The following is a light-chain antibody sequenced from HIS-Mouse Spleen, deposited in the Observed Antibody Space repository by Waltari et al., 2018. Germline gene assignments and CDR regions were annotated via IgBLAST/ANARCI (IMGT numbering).Light chain of an antibody. Sequence: QSVLTQPPSASGTPGQRVTISGSGSSSNIGSNTVNWYQQLPGTAPKLLIYSNNQRPSGVPDRFSGSKSGTSASLAISGLQSEDEADYYCAAWDDSLNGNYVFGTGTKVTVL. CDR2: SNN. V-gene: IGLV1-44*01. J-gene: IGLJ1*01. CDR3: AAWDDSLNGNYV. CDR1: SSNIGSNT.